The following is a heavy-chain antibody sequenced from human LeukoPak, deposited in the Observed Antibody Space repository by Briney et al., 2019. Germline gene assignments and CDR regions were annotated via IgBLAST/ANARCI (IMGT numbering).Heavy chain of an antibody. V-gene: IGHV4-61*02. J-gene: IGHJ5*02. D-gene: IGHD6-19*01. CDR3: ARDHSGRSSGFTWFDP. CDR1: GGSISSGGYY. Sequence: SETPSLTCTVSGGSISSGGYYWSWIRQPAGKGLEWIGRIYTSGSTNYNPSLKSRVTMSVDTSKNQFSLKLSSVTAADTAVYYCARDHSGRSSGFTWFDPWGQGTLVTVSS. CDR2: IYTSGST.